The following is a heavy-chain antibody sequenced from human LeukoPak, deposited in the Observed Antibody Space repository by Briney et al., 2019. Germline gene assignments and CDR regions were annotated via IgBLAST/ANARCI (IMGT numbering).Heavy chain of an antibody. V-gene: IGHV4-61*02. CDR2: IYTSGST. J-gene: IGHJ3*02. CDR1: GGSISSGSYY. D-gene: IGHD3-3*01. CDR3: ARDLGWLLAFDI. Sequence: SQTLSLTCTVSGGSISSGSYYWSWIRQPAGKGLEWIGRIYTSGSTNYNPSPKSRVTISVDTSKNQFSLKLSSVTAADTAVYYCARDLGWLLAFDIWGQGTMVTVSS.